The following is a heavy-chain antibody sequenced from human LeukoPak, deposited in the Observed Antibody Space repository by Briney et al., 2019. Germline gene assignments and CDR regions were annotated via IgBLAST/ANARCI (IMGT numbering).Heavy chain of an antibody. V-gene: IGHV3-7*03. CDR2: IKQDGSEK. CDR1: RFTFSNYW. CDR3: AGGSDYGDPYPNDY. D-gene: IGHD4-17*01. J-gene: IGHJ4*02. Sequence: GGCLRLSCAASRFTFSNYWMSWVRQAPGKGLEWVANIKQDGSEKYYVDSVKGRFTISRDNAKNSLYLQMNRLRAEDTAVYYCAGGSDYGDPYPNDYWGQGTLVTVSS.